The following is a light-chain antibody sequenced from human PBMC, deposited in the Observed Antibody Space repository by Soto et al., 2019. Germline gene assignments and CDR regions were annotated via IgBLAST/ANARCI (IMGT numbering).Light chain of an antibody. J-gene: IGKJ4*01. Sequence: EIVLTQSPGTLSLSPGERATFSCRASQSVSSSSLAWYQQKPGQAPRLLIYGTSSRATGIPDRFSGSGSGTDFTLTISNLEPEDFAVYYCHQRSNWPLTFGGGTKVDIK. V-gene: IGKV3D-20*02. CDR1: QSVSSSS. CDR2: GTS. CDR3: HQRSNWPLT.